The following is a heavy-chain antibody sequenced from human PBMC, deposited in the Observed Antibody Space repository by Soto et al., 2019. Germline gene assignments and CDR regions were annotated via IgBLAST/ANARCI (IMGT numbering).Heavy chain of an antibody. CDR2: IIPILGIA. CDR3: ARDSAWFGELSLDY. Sequence: QVQLVQSGAEVKKPGSSVKVSCKASGGTFSSYTISWVRQAPGQGLEWMGRIIPILGIANYAQKFQGRVTITADKSTSTAYMELRSLRSEDTAVYYCARDSAWFGELSLDYWGQGTLVTVSS. V-gene: IGHV1-69*08. D-gene: IGHD3-10*01. CDR1: GGTFSSYT. J-gene: IGHJ4*02.